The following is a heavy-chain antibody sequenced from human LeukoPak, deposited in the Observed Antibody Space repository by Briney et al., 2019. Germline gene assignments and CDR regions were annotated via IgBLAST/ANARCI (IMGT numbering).Heavy chain of an antibody. CDR2: IYSSGST. D-gene: IGHD6-6*01. CDR1: GGSFSSYY. Sequence: SETLSLTCTVSGGSFSSYYWSWIRQSPGKGLEWIGYIYSSGSTNYNPSLKSRVTISVDTSKNQFSLKLSSVTAADTAVYYCAKDGSWGSSYYFDYWGQGTLVTVSS. J-gene: IGHJ4*02. V-gene: IGHV4-59*01. CDR3: AKDGSWGSSYYFDY.